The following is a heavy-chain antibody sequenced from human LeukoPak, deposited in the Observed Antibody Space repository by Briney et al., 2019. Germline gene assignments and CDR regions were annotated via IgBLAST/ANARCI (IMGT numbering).Heavy chain of an antibody. J-gene: IGHJ4*02. CDR1: GFTFSSYS. V-gene: IGHV3-21*01. D-gene: IGHD6-19*01. CDR3: ARETPDSSGWD. CDR2: ISGTSSYI. Sequence: GGSLRLSCAASGFTFSSYSMNWVRQAPGKGLEWVSFISGTSSYIYYADSVKGRFTISRDNAKNSLSLQMNSLRAEDTAVYYCARETPDSSGWDWGQGTLVTVSS.